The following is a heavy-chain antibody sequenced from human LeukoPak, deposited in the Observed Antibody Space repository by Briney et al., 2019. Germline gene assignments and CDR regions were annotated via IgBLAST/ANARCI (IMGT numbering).Heavy chain of an antibody. CDR2: IWYDGTNK. J-gene: IGHJ6*02. D-gene: IGHD1-1*01. V-gene: IGHV3-33*01. CDR1: GFTFSSYG. Sequence: GGSLRLSCAASGFTFSSYGMHWVREAPGKGLEWVAVIWYDGTNKYYADSVKGRFTISRDNSKNTLYPQMNSLRADDTAVYYCERDGGSSTREPTGGYYYYGMDVWGQGTTVTVSS. CDR3: ERDGGSSTREPTGGYYYYGMDV.